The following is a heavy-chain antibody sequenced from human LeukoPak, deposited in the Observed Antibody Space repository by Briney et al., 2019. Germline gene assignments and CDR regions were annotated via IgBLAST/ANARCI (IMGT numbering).Heavy chain of an antibody. V-gene: IGHV4-31*03. CDR1: GGSISSGGYY. CDR2: IYYSGST. Sequence: SETLSLTCTVSGGSISSGGYYWSWIRQHPGKGLEWIGYIYYSGSTYYSPSLKSRVTISVDTSKNQFSLKLSSVTAADTAVYYCARDFNDAFDIWGQGTMVTVSS. J-gene: IGHJ3*02. CDR3: ARDFNDAFDI.